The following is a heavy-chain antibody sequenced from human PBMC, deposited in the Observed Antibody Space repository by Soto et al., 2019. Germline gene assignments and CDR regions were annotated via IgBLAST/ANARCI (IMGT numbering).Heavy chain of an antibody. V-gene: IGHV3-33*01. CDR3: ARPSIAAAPYPYYYYGMDV. J-gene: IGHJ6*02. CDR1: GFTFSSYG. CDR2: IWYDGSNK. D-gene: IGHD6-13*01. Sequence: PGGSLRLSCAASGFTFSSYGMHWVRQAPGKGLEWVAVIWYDGSNKYYADSVKGRFTISRDNSKNTLYLQMNSLRAEDTAVYYCARPSIAAAPYPYYYYGMDVWGQGTTVTVSS.